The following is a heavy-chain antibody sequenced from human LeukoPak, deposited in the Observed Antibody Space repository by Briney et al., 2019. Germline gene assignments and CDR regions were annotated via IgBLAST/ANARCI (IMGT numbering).Heavy chain of an antibody. V-gene: IGHV4-4*07. CDR3: ARREVRGSYYTFNY. CDR2: IYTSGST. Sequence: PSETLSLTCTVSGGSISSYYWSWIRQPAGKGLEWIGRIYTSGSTNYNPSLKSRVTMSLDMSKNQFSLKLTSVTAADTAVYYCARREVRGSYYTFNYWGQGTLVTVSS. J-gene: IGHJ4*02. CDR1: GGSISSYY. D-gene: IGHD1-26*01.